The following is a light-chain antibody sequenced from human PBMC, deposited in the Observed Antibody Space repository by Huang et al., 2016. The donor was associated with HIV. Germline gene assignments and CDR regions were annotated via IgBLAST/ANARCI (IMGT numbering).Light chain of an antibody. CDR2: AAS. J-gene: IGKJ1*01. V-gene: IGKV3-15*01. CDR1: QSVSSN. CDR3: QQYNNWPPWT. Sequence: EMVMTQSPATLSVSPGERVTLSCRASQSVSSNLAWYQQKPGQPPRLLIYAASTRATDIPARFSGSGSGTEFTLTISSLQSEDFAVYYCQQYNNWPPWTFGQGTKVEIK.